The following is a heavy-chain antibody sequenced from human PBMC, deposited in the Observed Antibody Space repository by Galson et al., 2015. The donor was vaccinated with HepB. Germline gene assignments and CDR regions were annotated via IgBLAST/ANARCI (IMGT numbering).Heavy chain of an antibody. J-gene: IGHJ4*02. CDR1: GFTFSSYA. Sequence: SLRLSCAASGFTFSSYAMNWVRQAPGKGLEWVSGINNDGGGAKHADSVKGRFSISRDNSRNTLYLQMNTLRVEDTAVYYCATRDWGLVLGGWGQGSLVTVSS. CDR3: ATRDWGLVLGG. CDR2: INNDGGGA. V-gene: IGHV3-23*01. D-gene: IGHD2-21*01.